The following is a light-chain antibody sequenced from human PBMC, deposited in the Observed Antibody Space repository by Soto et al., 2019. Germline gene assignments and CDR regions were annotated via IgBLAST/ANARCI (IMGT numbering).Light chain of an antibody. V-gene: IGKV3-11*01. CDR2: HAS. J-gene: IGKJ1*01. Sequence: VLTQSPATLSLSPGEGATLSCRASQNIGSYLAWFQQKPGQAPRLLIFHASTRATGVPARFSGSGSGTDFTLTISSLEPEDFAVYYCQQRTVWQRTFGQGTRVDIK. CDR3: QQRTVWQRT. CDR1: QNIGSY.